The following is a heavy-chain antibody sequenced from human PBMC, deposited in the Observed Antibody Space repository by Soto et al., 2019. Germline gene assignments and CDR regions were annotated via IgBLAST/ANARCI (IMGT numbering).Heavy chain of an antibody. CDR3: ARGCYDFWSGYCL. D-gene: IGHD3-3*01. V-gene: IGHV3-48*01. Sequence: PGGSLTLSCAASGVTFSSYSMNWVRQAPGKGLEWVSYISSSSSTIYYADSVKGRFTISRDNAKNSLYLQMNSLRAEDTAVYYCARGCYDFWSGYCLWGQGTLVTVSS. J-gene: IGHJ4*02. CDR2: ISSSSSTI. CDR1: GVTFSSYS.